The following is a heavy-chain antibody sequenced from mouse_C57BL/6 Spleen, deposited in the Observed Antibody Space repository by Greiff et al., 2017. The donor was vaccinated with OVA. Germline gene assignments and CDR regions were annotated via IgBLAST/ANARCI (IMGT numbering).Heavy chain of an antibody. Sequence: VQLQQSGAELVRPGSSVKMSCKTSGYTFTSYGINWVKQRPGQGLEWIGYIYIGNGYTEYNEKFKGKATLTSDTSSSTAYMQLSSLTSEDSAIYFCARSPYYYGSSYDYFDYWGQGTTLTVSS. V-gene: IGHV1-58*01. CDR2: IYIGNGYT. D-gene: IGHD1-1*01. CDR1: GYTFTSYG. J-gene: IGHJ2*01. CDR3: ARSPYYYGSSYDYFDY.